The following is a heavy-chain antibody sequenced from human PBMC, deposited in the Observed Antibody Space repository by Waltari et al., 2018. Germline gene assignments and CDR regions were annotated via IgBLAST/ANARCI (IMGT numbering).Heavy chain of an antibody. CDR2: IYSGGGT. D-gene: IGHD6-19*01. CDR3: ARDYSSWGFDY. Sequence: EFQLVESGGGLVQPGGSLRLYCVISGFNVSSNYMNWVRQAPGKGLEGVSVIYSGGGTNYADSVKGRFSVSRDNSKNTLFLQMNSLRADDTAVYYCARDYSSWGFDYWGQGTLVTVSP. CDR1: GFNVSSNY. V-gene: IGHV3-53*01. J-gene: IGHJ4*02.